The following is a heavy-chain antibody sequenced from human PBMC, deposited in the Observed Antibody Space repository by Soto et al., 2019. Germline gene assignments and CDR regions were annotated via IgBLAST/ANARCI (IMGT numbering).Heavy chain of an antibody. CDR1: GFSLSTSGMG. CDR2: IYWDDDK. CDR3: AQRPGDNGFDP. J-gene: IGHJ5*02. Sequence: QITLKESGPTLVKPTQTLTLTCTFSGFSLSTSGMGVGWIRQPPGQALEWLAIIYWDDDKRYSPSLKNRLTITTDTSKGRVVLTMTNMEPTDTATYYCAQRPGDNGFDPWGQGTLVTVSS. V-gene: IGHV2-5*02. D-gene: IGHD3-10*01.